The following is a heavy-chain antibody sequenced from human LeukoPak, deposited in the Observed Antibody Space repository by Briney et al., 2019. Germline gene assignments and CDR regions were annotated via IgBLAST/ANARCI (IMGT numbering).Heavy chain of an antibody. Sequence: SETLSLTCTVSGGSISSYYWSWIRQPPGKGLEWIAYIYYSGSTNYNPSLKSRVTISIDTSKNQFSLKVSSVTAADTAVYYCARRVGDKDYFDYWGQGTLVTVCS. J-gene: IGHJ4*02. CDR2: IYYSGST. D-gene: IGHD1-26*01. V-gene: IGHV4-59*01. CDR1: GGSISSYY. CDR3: ARRVGDKDYFDY.